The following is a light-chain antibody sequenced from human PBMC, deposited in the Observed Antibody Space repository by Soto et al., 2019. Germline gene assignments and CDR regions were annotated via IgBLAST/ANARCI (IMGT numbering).Light chain of an antibody. CDR1: QSISSW. CDR2: DAS. J-gene: IGKJ1*01. CDR3: QQYSSYLT. V-gene: IGKV1-5*01. Sequence: DIQMTQSPSTLSASVGDRVTITCRASQSISSWLAWYQQKPRKAPKPLIYDASTLESGVPSRFSGRGSGTEFTLTISSLQPYDFAAYYCQQYSSYLTFGQGTKV.